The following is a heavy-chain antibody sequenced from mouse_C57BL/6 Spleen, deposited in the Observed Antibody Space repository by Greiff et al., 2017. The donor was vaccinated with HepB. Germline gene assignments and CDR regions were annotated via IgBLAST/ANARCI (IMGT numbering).Heavy chain of an antibody. V-gene: IGHV1-22*01. J-gene: IGHJ4*01. Sequence: EVQLQQSGPELVKPGASVKMSCKASGSTFTDYNMHWVKQSHGKSLEWIGYINPNNGGTSYKQKFKGKATLTVNKSSSTAYMELRSLTSEDSAVYYCARITTRYYYAMDYWGQGTSVTVSS. CDR3: ARITTRYYYAMDY. CDR2: INPNNGGT. CDR1: GSTFTDYN. D-gene: IGHD1-1*01.